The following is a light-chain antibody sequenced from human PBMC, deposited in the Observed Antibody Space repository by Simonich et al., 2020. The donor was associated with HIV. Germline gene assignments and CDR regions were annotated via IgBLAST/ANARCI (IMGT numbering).Light chain of an antibody. CDR1: KSLNRY. CDR3: QQDNNYWT. CDR2: KAS. J-gene: IGKJ1*01. V-gene: IGKV1-5*03. Sequence: DIQMTQSPSTLSASVGDRVTITCRASKSLNRYLAWYQQKPGKAPKLLIYKASSLQSEVPSRFSGNGSGTEFTLTISSLQPDDFATYFCQQDNNYWTFGQGTKVEI.